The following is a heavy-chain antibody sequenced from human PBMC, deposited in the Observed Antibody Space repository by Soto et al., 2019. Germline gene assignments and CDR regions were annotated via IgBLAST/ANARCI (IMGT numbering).Heavy chain of an antibody. CDR1: GFTFSSYA. CDR3: ASLSYSRAPTTNYFDY. V-gene: IGHV3-30-3*01. J-gene: IGHJ4*02. CDR2: ISYDGSNK. Sequence: GGSLRLSCAAAGFTFSSYAMHWVRPAPGKGLEWVAVISYDGSNKYYADSVKGRFTISRDNSKNTLYLQMNSLRAEDTAVYYCASLSYSRAPTTNYFDYWGQGTLVTVSS. D-gene: IGHD6-13*01.